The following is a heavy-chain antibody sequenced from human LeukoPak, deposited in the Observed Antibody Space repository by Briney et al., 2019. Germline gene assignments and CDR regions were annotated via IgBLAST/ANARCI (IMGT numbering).Heavy chain of an antibody. CDR1: GYTFTSYD. Sequence: GASVKVSCKASGYTFTSYDINWVRQATGQGLEWMGWMNPNSGNTGYAQKFQGRVTMTRNTSISTAYMELSSLRSEDTAVYYCARNDYGGNSARRGLDPWGQGTLVTVSS. CDR2: MNPNSGNT. D-gene: IGHD4-23*01. J-gene: IGHJ5*02. CDR3: ARNDYGGNSARRGLDP. V-gene: IGHV1-8*01.